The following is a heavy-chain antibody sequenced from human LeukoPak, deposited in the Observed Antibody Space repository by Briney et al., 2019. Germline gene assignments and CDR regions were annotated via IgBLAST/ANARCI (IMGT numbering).Heavy chain of an antibody. D-gene: IGHD1-1*01. CDR2: INPSGGST. V-gene: IGHV1-46*01. J-gene: IGHJ6*03. CDR1: GYTFTSYY. CDR3: ARGWYSNYYMDV. Sequence: ASVKVSCKASGYTFTSYYMHWVRQAPGQGLEWMGIINPSGGSTSYARKFQGRVTMTRDTSTSTAYMELSSLRSEDTAVYYCARGWYSNYYMDVWGKGTTVTISS.